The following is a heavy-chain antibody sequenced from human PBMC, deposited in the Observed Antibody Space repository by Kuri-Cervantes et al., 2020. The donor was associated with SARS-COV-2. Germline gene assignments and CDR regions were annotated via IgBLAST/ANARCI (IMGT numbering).Heavy chain of an antibody. Sequence: SETLSLTCTVSGGSISSSSYYWSWIRQPAGKGLEWIGRIYTSGSTNYNPSLKSRVTISVDTSKNQFSLKLSSATAADTAVYYCARRAKHWYFDLWGRGTLVTVSS. CDR3: ARRAKHWYFDL. J-gene: IGHJ2*01. CDR2: IYTSGST. CDR1: GGSISSSSYY. V-gene: IGHV4-61*02. D-gene: IGHD4/OR15-4a*01.